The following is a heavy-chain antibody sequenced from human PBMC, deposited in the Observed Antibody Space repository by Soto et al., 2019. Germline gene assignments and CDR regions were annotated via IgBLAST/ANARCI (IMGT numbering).Heavy chain of an antibody. J-gene: IGHJ4*02. V-gene: IGHV4-31*03. CDR1: GGSISSGDYY. CDR2: IYYSGST. D-gene: IGHD3-10*01. Sequence: SETLSLTCTVSGGSISSGDYYWSWIRQHPGKGLEWIGYIYYSGSTYYNPSLKSRVTISVDTSKNQFSLKLSSVTAADTAVYYCARRRGGFGGAWTTPNFDHWGQGTLVTVSS. CDR3: ARRRGGFGGAWTTPNFDH.